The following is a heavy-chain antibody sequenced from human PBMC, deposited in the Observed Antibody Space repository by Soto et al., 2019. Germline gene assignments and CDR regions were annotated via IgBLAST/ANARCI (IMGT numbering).Heavy chain of an antibody. Sequence: SVKVSCKASGGTFSGYAISGVRQAPGRGLEWMGGIIPIFGTANYAQKFQGRFTITADESTSTAYMELSSLRSEDTAVYYCARELCSGCRNWFDPLGQGTLLTVSS. V-gene: IGHV1-69*13. CDR3: ARELCSGCRNWFDP. CDR1: GGTFSGYA. J-gene: IGHJ5*02. D-gene: IGHD6-19*01. CDR2: IIPIFGTA.